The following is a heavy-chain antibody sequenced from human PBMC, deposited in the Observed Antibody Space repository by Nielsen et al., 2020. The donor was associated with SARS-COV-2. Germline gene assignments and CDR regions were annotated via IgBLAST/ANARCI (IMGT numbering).Heavy chain of an antibody. Sequence: SETLSLTCTVSGGSIGSYYWSWIRQPPGKGPEWIGYIHYSGRTTYNPSLKSRVTISIDTSKNQFSLKLTSVTAADTAVYYCARPPDVWGQGTTVTVSS. CDR3: ARPPDV. V-gene: IGHV4-59*08. J-gene: IGHJ6*02. CDR2: IHYSGRT. CDR1: GGSIGSYY.